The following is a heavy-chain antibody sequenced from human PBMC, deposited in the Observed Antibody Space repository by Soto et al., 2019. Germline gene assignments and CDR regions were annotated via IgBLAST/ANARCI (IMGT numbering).Heavy chain of an antibody. J-gene: IGHJ1*01. CDR1: GDTFTSYY. CDR2: INPTGRST. CDR3: ARELAPYSSTFDPQY. D-gene: IGHD6-13*01. V-gene: IGHV1-46*03. Sequence: QVQLVQSGAEVKKPGASVKVSCTASGDTFTSYYMHWVRQAPGQGLEWVGKINPTGRSTSYAQKFQGRVTMTRDTSTSTVYMELSSLRSEATGVYFFARELAPYSSTFDPQYWGPGTLVTVSS.